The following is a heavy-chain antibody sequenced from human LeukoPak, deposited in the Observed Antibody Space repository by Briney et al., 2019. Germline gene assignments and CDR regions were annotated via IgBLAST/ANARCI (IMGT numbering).Heavy chain of an antibody. J-gene: IGHJ4*02. CDR1: GGTFSSYA. V-gene: IGHV1-69*04. CDR2: IIPILGIA. CDR3: ARADEYSSARGDY. Sequence: EASVKVSCKASGGTFSSYAISWVRQAPGQGLAWMGRIIPILGIANYAQKFQGRVTITADKSTSTAYMELSSLRSEDTAVYYCARADEYSSARGDYWGQGTLVTVSS. D-gene: IGHD6-6*01.